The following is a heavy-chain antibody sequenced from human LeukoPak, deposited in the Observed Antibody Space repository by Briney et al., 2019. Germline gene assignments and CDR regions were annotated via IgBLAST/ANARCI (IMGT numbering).Heavy chain of an antibody. D-gene: IGHD1-14*01. CDR3: ARSRPHLTGNWFDP. CDR1: GGSISSGDYY. V-gene: IGHV4-30-4*01. Sequence: SETLSLTCTVSGGSISSGDYYWNWVRQPPGKGLEWIGYIYYSGSTYYNPSLKSRVTISLDTSKNQFSLKQSSVTAADTAVYYCARSRPHLTGNWFDPWGQGTLVTVSS. J-gene: IGHJ5*02. CDR2: IYYSGST.